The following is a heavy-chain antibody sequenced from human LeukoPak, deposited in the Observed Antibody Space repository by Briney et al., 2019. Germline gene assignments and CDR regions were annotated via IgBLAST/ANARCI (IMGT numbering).Heavy chain of an antibody. CDR3: AREGPPSPYYYDSSGYPGPFDY. Sequence: SETLSLTCAVYGGSFSGYFWTWIRQPPGKGLEWIGEISDSGSTNYNPSLKSRVTISVDTSKNQFSLKLSSVTAADTAVYYCAREGPPSPYYYDSSGYPGPFDYWGQGTLVTVSS. CDR1: GGSFSGYF. D-gene: IGHD3-22*01. CDR2: ISDSGST. V-gene: IGHV4-34*01. J-gene: IGHJ4*02.